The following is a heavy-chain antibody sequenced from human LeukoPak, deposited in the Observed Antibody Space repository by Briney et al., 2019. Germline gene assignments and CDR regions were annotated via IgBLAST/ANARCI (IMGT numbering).Heavy chain of an antibody. V-gene: IGHV1-24*01. D-gene: IGHD3-3*01. CDR2: FDPEDGET. Sequence: ASVKVSCKVSGYTLTELSMHWVRQAPGKGLEWMGGFDPEDGETIYAQKFQGRVTMTEDTSTDTAYMELSSLRSEDTAVYYCATDHPTFGVVPTFDYWGQGTLVTVSA. CDR3: ATDHPTFGVVPTFDY. J-gene: IGHJ4*02. CDR1: GYTLTELS.